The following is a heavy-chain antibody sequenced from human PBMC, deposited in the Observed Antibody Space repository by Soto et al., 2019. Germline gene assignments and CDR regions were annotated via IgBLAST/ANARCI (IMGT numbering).Heavy chain of an antibody. Sequence: SETLSLTCTVSGGSISTYYWTWIRQPPGKGLEWIGYVYFNGNTNYNPSIKSRLTISVDRSKNQFSLNVTSVTAADTAVYYCARGSLTLDQWGQGTLVTVSS. V-gene: IGHV4-59*01. J-gene: IGHJ4*02. CDR2: VYFNGNT. CDR3: ARGSLTLDQ. CDR1: GGSISTYY. D-gene: IGHD3-3*01.